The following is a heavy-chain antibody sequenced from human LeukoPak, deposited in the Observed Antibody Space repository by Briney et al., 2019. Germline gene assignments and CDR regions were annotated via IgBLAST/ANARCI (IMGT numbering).Heavy chain of an antibody. CDR1: GFTFSSYA. D-gene: IGHD3-10*01. V-gene: IGHV3-23*01. Sequence: PWGSLRLSCAASGFTFSSYAMSWVRQAPGKGLEWVAAISGSGGRTYYADSVKGRFTISRDNSKNTLYLQMNSLRAEDTAVYYCAKAPAAVPDYYGSGSYATYYFDYWGQGTLVTVSS. CDR2: ISGSGGRT. CDR3: AKAPAAVPDYYGSGSYATYYFDY. J-gene: IGHJ4*02.